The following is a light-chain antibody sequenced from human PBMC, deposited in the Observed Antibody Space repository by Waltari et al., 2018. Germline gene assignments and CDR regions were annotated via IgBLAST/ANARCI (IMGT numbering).Light chain of an antibody. J-gene: IGKJ5*01. CDR1: QSISNY. CDR3: QQSSITPKT. Sequence: DIQMTQSPSYLSASVGDRVTITCRASQSISNYLNWYQQKPGRAPKILIYAASSLQSGVPSRFSGSGSGTDFTLTISSLQPEDFATYYCQQSSITPKTFGQGTRLEIK. V-gene: IGKV1-39*01. CDR2: AAS.